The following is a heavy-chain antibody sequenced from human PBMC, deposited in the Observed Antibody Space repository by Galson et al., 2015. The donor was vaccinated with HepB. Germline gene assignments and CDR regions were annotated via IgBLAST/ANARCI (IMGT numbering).Heavy chain of an antibody. Sequence: SLRLSCAASGFTFDDYGMSWVRQAPGKGLEWVSGINWNGGSTGYADSVKGRFTISRDNAKNSLYLQMNSLRVEDTALYYCARDMYYYDSSGYGFHRPLDYWGQGTLVTVSS. CDR3: ARDMYYYDSSGYGFHRPLDY. CDR1: GFTFDDYG. V-gene: IGHV3-20*04. J-gene: IGHJ4*02. D-gene: IGHD3-22*01. CDR2: INWNGGST.